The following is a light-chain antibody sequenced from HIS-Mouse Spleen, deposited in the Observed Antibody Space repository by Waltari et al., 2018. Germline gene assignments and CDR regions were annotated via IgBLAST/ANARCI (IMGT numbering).Light chain of an antibody. CDR3: YSAADNNWV. CDR1: VLAQNY. V-gene: IGLV3-27*01. Sequence: SYELTQPSSVSVSPGQTARITCTGAVLAQNYARWFQQKPGQAPVLVIYKDSGRPSGIPERFSGSSSGTTVTLTISGAQVEDEADYYCYSAADNNWVFGGGTKLTVL. J-gene: IGLJ3*02. CDR2: KDS.